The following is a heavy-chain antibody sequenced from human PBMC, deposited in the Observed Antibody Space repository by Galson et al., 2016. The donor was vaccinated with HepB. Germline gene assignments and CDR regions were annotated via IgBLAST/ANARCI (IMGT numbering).Heavy chain of an antibody. D-gene: IGHD2/OR15-2a*01. Sequence: SETLSLTCAMSGGSFSGYYWNWIRQTPGKGLEWIGEINHGGVTTYNAALKSRVTISVDRSLNQVSLTLSALTAADTAMYFCARALYWNPFDHWGQGALVTVSS. CDR2: INHGGVT. J-gene: IGHJ4*02. V-gene: IGHV4-34*01. CDR1: GGSFSGYY. CDR3: ARALYWNPFDH.